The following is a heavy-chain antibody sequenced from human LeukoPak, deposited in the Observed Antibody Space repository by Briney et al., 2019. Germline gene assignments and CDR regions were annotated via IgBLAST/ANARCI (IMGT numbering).Heavy chain of an antibody. Sequence: GGTLRLSCAASGFTFSTFAMIWVRQPPGKGLEWVSSIFPSGGEIHYADSVRGRFTIPRDNAKNSLYLQMNSLRAEDTAVYYCAKGVLLDVWGKGTTVTVSS. D-gene: IGHD3-10*01. CDR1: GFTFSTFA. CDR2: IFPSGGEI. V-gene: IGHV3-21*01. CDR3: AKGVLLDV. J-gene: IGHJ6*04.